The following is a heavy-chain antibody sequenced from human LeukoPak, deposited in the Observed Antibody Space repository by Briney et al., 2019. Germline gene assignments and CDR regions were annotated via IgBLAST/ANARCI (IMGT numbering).Heavy chain of an antibody. CDR3: ARGLIMAVAGRGEFHY. Sequence: SETLSLTCTVSGGSISSYCWSWIRQPPGKGLEWIGYIYYSGSTNYNPSLKSRVTISVDTSKNQFSLKRSSVTAADTAVYYCARGLIMAVAGRGEFHYWGQGTLVTVSS. CDR2: IYYSGST. D-gene: IGHD6-13*01. V-gene: IGHV4-59*01. CDR1: GGSISSYC. J-gene: IGHJ4*02.